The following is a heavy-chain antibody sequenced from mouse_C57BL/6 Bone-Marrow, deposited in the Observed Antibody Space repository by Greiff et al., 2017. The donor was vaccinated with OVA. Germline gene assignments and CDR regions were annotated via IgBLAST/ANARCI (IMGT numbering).Heavy chain of an antibody. J-gene: IGHJ3*01. CDR3: TTLGLRFAY. CDR1: GFNIKDDY. CDR2: IDPENGDT. D-gene: IGHD2-4*01. Sequence: DVQLQESGAELVRPGASVKLSCTASGFNIKDDYMHWVKQRPEQGLEWIGWIDPENGDTEYASKFQGTATMTAETSSNTAYLQLSSLTSEDTAVYYCTTLGLRFAYWGQGTLVTVSA. V-gene: IGHV14-4*01.